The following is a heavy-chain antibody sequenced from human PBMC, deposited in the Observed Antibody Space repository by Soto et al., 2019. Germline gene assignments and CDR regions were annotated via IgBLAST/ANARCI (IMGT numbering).Heavy chain of an antibody. CDR1: GFTFSNAW. D-gene: IGHD1-26*01. J-gene: IGHJ4*01. CDR3: PRAYSGSYYCDS. V-gene: IGHV3-15*01. Sequence: GGSLRLSCAASGFTFSNAWMSWVRQAPGKGLEWVGRIKSKTDGGTTDYAAPVKGKFTISRDDSKNTLYLQMNSLKTEDTAVYYCPRAYSGSYYCDSWGHGTLVTVSS. CDR2: IKSKTDGGTT.